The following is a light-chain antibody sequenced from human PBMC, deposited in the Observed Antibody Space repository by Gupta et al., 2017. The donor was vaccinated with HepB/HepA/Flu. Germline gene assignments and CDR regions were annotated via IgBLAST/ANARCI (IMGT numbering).Light chain of an antibody. Sequence: DIQMTQSPSTLSASVGDRVTITCRASQSISNWLAWYQQKPGKDPNLLIYKASNLESGVPSRFSGSGSVTEFTLTISSLQPDDFATYSCQEYSASSWTFGQGTKVEIK. J-gene: IGKJ1*01. V-gene: IGKV1-5*03. CDR2: KAS. CDR1: QSISNW. CDR3: QEYSASSWT.